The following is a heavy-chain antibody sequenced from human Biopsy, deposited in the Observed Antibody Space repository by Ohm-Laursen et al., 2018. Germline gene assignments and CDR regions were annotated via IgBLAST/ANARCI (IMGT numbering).Heavy chain of an antibody. V-gene: IGHV5-51*01. Sequence: GESLRISCKTSGYSFINHWIGWVRQMPGKGLEWMGIIYPHDSDARYSPSFQGQVTISVDKSITTTYLQWSSLQASDTAMYFCARHPSLTADISVAAFDFRGQGTLVTVSS. CDR3: ARHPSLTADISVAAFDF. CDR1: GYSFINHW. CDR2: IYPHDSDA. D-gene: IGHD6-19*01. J-gene: IGHJ4*02.